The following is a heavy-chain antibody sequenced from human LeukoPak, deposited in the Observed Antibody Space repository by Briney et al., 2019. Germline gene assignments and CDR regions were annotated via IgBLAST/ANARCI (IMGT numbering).Heavy chain of an antibody. J-gene: IGHJ4*02. CDR1: GYTFTGYY. CDR2: INPNSGGT. Sequence: XSVXVSCKASGYTFTGYYMHWVRQAPGQGLEWMGWINPNSGGTNYAQKFQGRVTMTRDTSISTAYMELSRLRSDDTAVYYCAFGRSWDYYFDDRGQGTLVTVSS. CDR3: AFGRSWDYYFDD. V-gene: IGHV1-2*02. D-gene: IGHD3-16*01.